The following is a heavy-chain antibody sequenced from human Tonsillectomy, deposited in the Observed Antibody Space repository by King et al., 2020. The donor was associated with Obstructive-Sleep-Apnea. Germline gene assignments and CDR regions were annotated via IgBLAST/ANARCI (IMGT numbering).Heavy chain of an antibody. CDR3: ASSVVLAATYAFDI. V-gene: IGHV4-39*07. CDR2: IYDSGTT. CDR1: GGSISTSSYY. J-gene: IGHJ3*02. D-gene: IGHD2-15*01. Sequence: QLQESGPGLVKPSETLSLTCTVSGGSISTSSYYWGWIRQPPGKGLEWIGSIYDSGTTYYNPSLKSRVTISIDTSKNQFSLKLNSMTAADTAVYYCASSVVLAATYAFDIWGQGTMVTVFS.